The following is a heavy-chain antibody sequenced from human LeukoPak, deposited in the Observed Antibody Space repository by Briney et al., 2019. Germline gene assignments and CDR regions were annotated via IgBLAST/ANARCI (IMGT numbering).Heavy chain of an antibody. CDR2: ISKNGKTI. Sequence: GGSLRLSCAASGFTFSDYYMSWIRQAPGKGLEWLSYISKNGKTIYYADSVKGRFTISRDNAKKSVYLQMNSLRAEDTAVYYWAKTGLLGDIPWGQGTLVTVSP. CDR1: GFTFSDYY. D-gene: IGHD2-21*01. CDR3: AKTGLLGDIP. J-gene: IGHJ5*02. V-gene: IGHV3-11*01.